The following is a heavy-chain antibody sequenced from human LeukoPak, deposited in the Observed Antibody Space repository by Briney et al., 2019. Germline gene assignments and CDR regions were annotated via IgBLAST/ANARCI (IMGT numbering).Heavy chain of an antibody. CDR2: INHSGST. V-gene: IGHV4-34*01. Sequence: SETLSLTCTVSGGSISSYYWSWIRQPPGKGLEWIGEINHSGSTNYNPSLKSRVTISVDTSKNQFSLKLSSVTAADTAVYYCARDPLRGYSGYDFDYWGQGTLVTVSS. D-gene: IGHD5-12*01. CDR1: GGSISSYY. CDR3: ARDPLRGYSGYDFDY. J-gene: IGHJ4*02.